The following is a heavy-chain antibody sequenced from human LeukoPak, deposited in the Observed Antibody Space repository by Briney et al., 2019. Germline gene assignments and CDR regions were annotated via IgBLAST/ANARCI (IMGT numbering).Heavy chain of an antibody. CDR3: ARDLTVAGPDYFDY. CDR1: GYTFTSYG. CDR2: ISAYNGNT. Sequence: ASVKVSCKASGYTFTSYGISWVRRAPGQGLEWMGWISAYNGNTNYAQKLQGRVTMTTDTSTSTAYMELRSLRSDDTAVYYCARDLTVAGPDYFDYWGQGTLVTVSS. D-gene: IGHD6-19*01. V-gene: IGHV1-18*01. J-gene: IGHJ4*02.